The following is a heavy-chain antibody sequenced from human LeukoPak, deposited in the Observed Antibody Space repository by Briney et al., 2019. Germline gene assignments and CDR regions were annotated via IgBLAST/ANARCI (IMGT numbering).Heavy chain of an antibody. CDR3: AKGHREWFGDPPLGP. Sequence: GGSLRLSCAAPGFTFSSYGMHWVRQAPGKGLEWVAVISYDGSNKYYADSVKGRFTISRDNSKNTLYLQMNSLRAEDTAVYYCAKGHREWFGDPPLGPWGQGTLDTVSS. D-gene: IGHD3-10*01. J-gene: IGHJ5*02. V-gene: IGHV3-30*18. CDR2: ISYDGSNK. CDR1: GFTFSSYG.